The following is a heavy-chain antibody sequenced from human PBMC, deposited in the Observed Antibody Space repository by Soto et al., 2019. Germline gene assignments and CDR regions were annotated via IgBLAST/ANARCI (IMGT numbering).Heavy chain of an antibody. V-gene: IGHV1-46*01. CDR2: INPSGGST. CDR3: ARDSCRRATSHFDD. Sequence: ASVKVSCKASGYTFTNYNMHWVRQAPGQGPEWMGIINPSGGSTTYAQKFQGRVTMTRDTSTSTVYMELSSLRSEDTAVYFCARDSCRRATSHFDDWGQGPLVTVSS. D-gene: IGHD2-15*01. J-gene: IGHJ4*02. CDR1: GYTFTNYN.